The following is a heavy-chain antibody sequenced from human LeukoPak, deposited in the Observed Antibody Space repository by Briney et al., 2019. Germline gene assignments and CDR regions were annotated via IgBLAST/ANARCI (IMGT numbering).Heavy chain of an antibody. D-gene: IGHD4-17*01. CDR1: GFTFGDYA. Sequence: PGGSLRLSCTASGFTFGDYAMSWVRQAPGKGLEWVGFIRSKAYGGTTEYAASVKGRFTISRDDSKSIAYLQMNSLKTEDTAVYYCTRDYPDGDYGVDYWGQGTLVTVSS. CDR3: TRDYPDGDYGVDY. V-gene: IGHV3-49*04. CDR2: IRSKAYGGTT. J-gene: IGHJ4*02.